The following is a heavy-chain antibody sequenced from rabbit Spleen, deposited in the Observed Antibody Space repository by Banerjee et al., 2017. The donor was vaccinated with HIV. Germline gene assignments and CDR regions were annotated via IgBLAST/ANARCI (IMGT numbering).Heavy chain of an antibody. CDR2: IYTGSGST. CDR1: GIDLSSYSW. J-gene: IGHJ3*01. CDR3: ARSMYANNNYYQLTVLDL. D-gene: IGHD8-1*01. Sequence: QEELEESGGGLVQPEGSLTLTCTASGIDLSSYSWICWVRQAPGKGLEWIACIYTGSGSTWYATWAKGRFTISKASLTRVTLQVTSLTAADTATYFCARSMYANNNYYQLTVLDLWGQGTLVTVS. V-gene: IGHV1S45*01.